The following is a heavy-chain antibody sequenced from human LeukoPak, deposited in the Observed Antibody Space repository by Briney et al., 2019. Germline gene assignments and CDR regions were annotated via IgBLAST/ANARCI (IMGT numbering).Heavy chain of an antibody. D-gene: IGHD3-3*01. V-gene: IGHV3-21*01. J-gene: IGHJ5*02. CDR2: ISSSSSYI. CDR3: ARGPVNYDFWSGARP. Sequence: PGGSLRLSCAASGFTFSSYSMNWVRQAPGKGLEWVSSISSSSSYIYYADSVNGRFTISRDNAKNSLYLQMNSLRAEDMAVYYCARGPVNYDFWSGARPWGQGTLVTVSS. CDR1: GFTFSSYS.